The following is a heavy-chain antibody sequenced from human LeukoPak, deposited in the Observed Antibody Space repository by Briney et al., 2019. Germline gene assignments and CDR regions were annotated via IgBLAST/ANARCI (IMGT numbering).Heavy chain of an antibody. D-gene: IGHD3-3*01. J-gene: IGHJ6*03. CDR2: ISSSSSTI. CDR1: GFTFSSYS. Sequence: GGSLRLSCAASGFTFSSYSMNWVRQAPGKGLEWVSYISSSSSTIYYADSVKGRFTISRDNAKNSLYLQMNSLRAEDTAVYYCAKGPDFWSGPYYYYMDVWGKGTTVTVSS. V-gene: IGHV3-48*04. CDR3: AKGPDFWSGPYYYYMDV.